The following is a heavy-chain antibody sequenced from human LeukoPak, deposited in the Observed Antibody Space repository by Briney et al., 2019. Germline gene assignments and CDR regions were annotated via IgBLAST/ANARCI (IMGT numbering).Heavy chain of an antibody. CDR2: INSDGSST. CDR3: ARSNYYGFFYMDV. V-gene: IGHV3-74*01. D-gene: IGHD3-10*01. CDR1: GFTFSSYW. Sequence: GGSLRLSCAASGFTFSSYWMHWVRQAPGKGLVWVSRINSDGSSTSYADSVKGRFTISRDNAKNTLYLQMNSLRAEDTAVYYCARSNYYGFFYMDVWGKGTTVTVSS. J-gene: IGHJ6*03.